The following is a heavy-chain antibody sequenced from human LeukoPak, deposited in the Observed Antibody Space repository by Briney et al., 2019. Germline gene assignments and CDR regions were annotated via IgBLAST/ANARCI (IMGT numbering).Heavy chain of an antibody. D-gene: IGHD2-15*01. V-gene: IGHV4-34*01. CDR3: ARGLRVRNCSGGSCNWFDP. Sequence: SETLSLTCAVYGGSFSGYYWSWIRRPPGKGLEWIGEINHSGSTNYNPSLQSRVTISVDTSKTQFSLKLSSVTAADTAVYYCARGLRVRNCSGGSCNWFDPWGQGTLVTVSS. CDR1: GGSFSGYY. J-gene: IGHJ5*02. CDR2: INHSGST.